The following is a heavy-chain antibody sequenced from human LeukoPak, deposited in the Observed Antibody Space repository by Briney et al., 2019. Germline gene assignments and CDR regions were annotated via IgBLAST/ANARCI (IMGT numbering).Heavy chain of an antibody. V-gene: IGHV3-23*01. CDR1: GFTFSSYA. J-gene: IGHJ4*02. Sequence: SGGSLRLSCAASGFTFSSYAMSWVRQAPGKGLEWVSAISGSGGSTYYADSVKGRFTISGDNSKNTLYLQMNSLRAEDTAVYYCAKVLKTDYVWGSNDYWGQGTLVTVSS. D-gene: IGHD3-16*01. CDR2: ISGSGGST. CDR3: AKVLKTDYVWGSNDY.